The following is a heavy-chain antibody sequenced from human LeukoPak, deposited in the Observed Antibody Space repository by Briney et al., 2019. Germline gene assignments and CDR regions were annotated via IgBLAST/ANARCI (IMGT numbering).Heavy chain of an antibody. J-gene: IGHJ4*02. CDR3: AKQARYSNFWSGYLYYFGY. D-gene: IGHD3-3*01. CDR1: GFTFNNYA. V-gene: IGHV3-23*01. Sequence: GGSLRLSCAASGFTFNNYAASWVRQAPGKGLEWVSAFVGGDTTYYADSVKGRFTISRDNSRNTLYLQMNTLRAEDTAVYYCAKQARYSNFWSGYLYYFGYWGQGTLVTVSS. CDR2: FVGGDTT.